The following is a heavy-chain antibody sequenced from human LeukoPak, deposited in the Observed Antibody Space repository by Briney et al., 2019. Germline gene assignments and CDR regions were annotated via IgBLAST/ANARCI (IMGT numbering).Heavy chain of an antibody. J-gene: IGHJ4*02. CDR3: ARDGYSGSSLFDY. CDR2: IHYSGST. D-gene: IGHD1-26*01. Sequence: SETLSLTCTVSGGSISSHFWSWIRQPPGKGLEWIGYIHYSGSTNYNPSLKSRVTISVDTSKNQFSLRLSSVTAADTAVYYCARDGYSGSSLFDYWGQGTLVTVSS. CDR1: GGSISSHF. V-gene: IGHV4-59*11.